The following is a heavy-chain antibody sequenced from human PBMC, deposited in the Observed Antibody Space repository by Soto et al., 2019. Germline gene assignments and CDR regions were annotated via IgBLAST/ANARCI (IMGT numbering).Heavy chain of an antibody. CDR2: ISSSSSYI. D-gene: IGHD6-19*01. CDR3: ARDRWDSGGWQVPFDY. V-gene: IGHV3-21*01. J-gene: IGHJ4*02. Sequence: EVQLVESGGGLVKPGGSLRLSCAASGFTFSSYSMNWVRQAPGKGLEWVSSISSSSSYIYYADSVKGRFTISRDNAKNSLCLQMNSLRAEDTAVYYCARDRWDSGGWQVPFDYWGQGTLVTVSS. CDR1: GFTFSSYS.